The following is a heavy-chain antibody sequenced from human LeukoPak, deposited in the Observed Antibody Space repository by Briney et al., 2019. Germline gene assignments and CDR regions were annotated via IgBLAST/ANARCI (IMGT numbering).Heavy chain of an antibody. Sequence: PGGSLRLSCAASGFTFSNYWMHWVRQAPGKGLVWVSRITGDGSGTTYADFVKGRFTISRDNAKNTLYLQMDTLGAEDTAVYYCARNKGYSSDCWGQGTLVTVSS. D-gene: IGHD5-18*01. CDR3: ARNKGYSSDC. CDR2: ITGDGSGT. V-gene: IGHV3-74*01. CDR1: GFTFSNYW. J-gene: IGHJ4*02.